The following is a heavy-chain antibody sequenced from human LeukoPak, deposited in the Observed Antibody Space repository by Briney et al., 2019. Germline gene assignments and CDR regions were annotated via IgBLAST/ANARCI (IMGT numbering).Heavy chain of an antibody. Sequence: PGGSLRLSCAASGFTFSSYDMSWVRQAPGKGLEWVSVISGSGGSTYYADSVKGRFTISRDNSKNTLYLQMNSLRAEDTAVCYCARDRGDYMDVWGKGTTVTVSS. CDR1: GFTFSSYD. CDR3: ARDRGDYMDV. J-gene: IGHJ6*03. D-gene: IGHD3-10*01. V-gene: IGHV3-23*01. CDR2: ISGSGGST.